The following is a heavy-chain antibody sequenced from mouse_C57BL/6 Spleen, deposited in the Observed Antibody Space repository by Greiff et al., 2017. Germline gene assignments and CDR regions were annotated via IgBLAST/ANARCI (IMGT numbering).Heavy chain of an antibody. CDR1: GYTFTSYW. D-gene: IGHD2-5*01. J-gene: IGHJ2*03. CDR2: IYPSDSET. V-gene: IGHV1-61*01. CDR3: ARSDYSNYDY. Sequence: QVQLQQPGAELVRPGSSVKLSCKASGYTFTSYWMVWVKQRPGQGLEWIGNIYPSDSETHYNQKFKDKATLTVDKSSSTVCMQLSSLTSEDSAVYYCARSDYSNYDYWGQGTSLTVSS.